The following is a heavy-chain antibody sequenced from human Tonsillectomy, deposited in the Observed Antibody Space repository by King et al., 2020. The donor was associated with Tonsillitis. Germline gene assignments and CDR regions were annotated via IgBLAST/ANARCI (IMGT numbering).Heavy chain of an antibody. CDR2: IKYDGSDK. V-gene: IGHV3-7*01. CDR3: ERDYSYYENNAWYDAFDV. D-gene: IGHD3-16*01. Sequence: MTWVRQAPGKGLEWVANIKYDGSDKHYVDSVKGRFTISRDNAKNSLYLQMNSLSDEDTAVYYCERDYSYYENNAWYDAFDVWGQGTMVTVSS. J-gene: IGHJ3*01.